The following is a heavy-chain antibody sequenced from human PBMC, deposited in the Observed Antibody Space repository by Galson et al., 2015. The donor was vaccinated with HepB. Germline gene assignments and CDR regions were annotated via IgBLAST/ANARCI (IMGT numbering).Heavy chain of an antibody. D-gene: IGHD5-18*01. CDR3: ARRIQLWFGAFDY. Sequence: LRLSCAASGFTFSSYAMSWVRQAPGKGLEWVSAISGSGGSTYYADSVKGRFTISRDNSRNTLYLQMNSLRAEDTAVYYCARRIQLWFGAFDYWGQGTLVTVSS. J-gene: IGHJ4*02. CDR2: ISGSGGST. V-gene: IGHV3-23*01. CDR1: GFTFSSYA.